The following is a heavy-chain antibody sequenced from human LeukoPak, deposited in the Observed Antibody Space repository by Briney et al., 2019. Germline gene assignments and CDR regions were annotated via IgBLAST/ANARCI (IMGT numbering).Heavy chain of an antibody. D-gene: IGHD3-16*01. CDR2: INHSGST. CDR1: GGSFSGYY. J-gene: IGHJ4*02. Sequence: SETLSLTCAVYGGSFSGYYWSWIRQPPGKGLEWIGEINHSGSTNYNPSLKSRVTISVDTSKNQFSLQLNSVTPEDTAVYYCARDWGGISWYYFDYWGQGTLVTVSS. CDR3: ARDWGGISWYYFDY. V-gene: IGHV4-34*01.